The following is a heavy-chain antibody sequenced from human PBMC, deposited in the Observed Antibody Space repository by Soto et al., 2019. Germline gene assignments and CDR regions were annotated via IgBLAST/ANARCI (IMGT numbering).Heavy chain of an antibody. CDR2: ISPMFGAA. D-gene: IGHD3-10*01. Sequence: QVQLVQSGAEMKKPGSSVKVSCQSSGGTFNTYAMNWVRQAPGQGPEWMGEISPMFGAANYAPKFQGRVTITADESKGTYYMQLSSLTSEDTALYFCAREVQVHTPAFVYWGQGTRVSVSS. CDR1: GGTFNTYA. V-gene: IGHV1-69*19. CDR3: AREVQVHTPAFVY. J-gene: IGHJ4*02.